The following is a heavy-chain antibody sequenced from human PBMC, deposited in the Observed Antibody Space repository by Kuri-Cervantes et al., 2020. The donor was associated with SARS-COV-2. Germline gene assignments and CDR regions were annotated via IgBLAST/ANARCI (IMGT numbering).Heavy chain of an antibody. J-gene: IGHJ3*02. CDR1: GESFSGYY. Sequence: SETLSLTCAFYGESFSGYYWNWIRQSPGKGLEWIGEVNHRGSTNYNPSLKSRVTISVDTSKNQFSLKLSSVTAADTAVYYCARVRVVPAVSDAFDIWGQGTMVTVSS. CDR3: ARVRVVPAVSDAFDI. CDR2: VNHRGST. V-gene: IGHV4-34*01. D-gene: IGHD2-2*01.